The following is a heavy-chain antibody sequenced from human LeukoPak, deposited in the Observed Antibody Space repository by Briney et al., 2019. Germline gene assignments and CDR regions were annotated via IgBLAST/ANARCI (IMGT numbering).Heavy chain of an antibody. D-gene: IGHD3-9*01. CDR3: ARDQGYDILTGSYWYFDL. CDR2: IYYSGST. J-gene: IGHJ2*01. V-gene: IGHV4-39*07. Sequence: SETLSLTCTVSDGSISGYYWGWIRQPPGKGLEWIGSIYYSGSTYYNPSLKSRVTISVDTSKNQFSLKLSSVTAADTAVYYCARDQGYDILTGSYWYFDLWGRGTLVTVSS. CDR1: DGSISGYY.